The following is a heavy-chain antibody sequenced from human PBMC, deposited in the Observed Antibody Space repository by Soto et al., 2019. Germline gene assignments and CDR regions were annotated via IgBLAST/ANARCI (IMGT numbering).Heavy chain of an antibody. D-gene: IGHD2-8*01. V-gene: IGHV3-23*01. J-gene: IGHJ4*02. CDR3: ANLYPYVEYYFDS. CDR2: ISGSGGST. Sequence: XGSLKLSCSASGFTFSSYAMSWVRQAPGKGLEWVSAISGSGGSTYYADSVKGRFTISRDNSKNTLYLQMNSLRAEDTAVYYCANLYPYVEYYFDSWGQGTLVTVSS. CDR1: GFTFSSYA.